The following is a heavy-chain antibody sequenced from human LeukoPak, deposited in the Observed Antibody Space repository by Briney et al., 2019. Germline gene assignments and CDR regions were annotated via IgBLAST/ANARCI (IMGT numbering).Heavy chain of an antibody. CDR1: GGSMNSYY. Sequence: SETLSLTCTVSGGSMNSYYWSWIRQPPGKGLEWIGYIFYGGSTNYNPSLKSRVTISVDTSKNQFSLRLSSVTAADTAVYYCARHGSGSSGSFRYYDYWGQGTLVTVSS. J-gene: IGHJ4*02. V-gene: IGHV4-59*08. D-gene: IGHD6-19*01. CDR3: ARHGSGSSGSFRYYDY. CDR2: IFYGGST.